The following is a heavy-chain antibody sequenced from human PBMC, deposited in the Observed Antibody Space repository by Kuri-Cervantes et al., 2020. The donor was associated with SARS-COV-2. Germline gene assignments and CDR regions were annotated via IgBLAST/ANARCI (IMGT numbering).Heavy chain of an antibody. V-gene: IGHV3-13*01. CDR1: GFTFRSYD. J-gene: IGHJ6*02. CDR2: IGTADDT. CDR3: ARDWYTITIFGVVTGYGMDV. D-gene: IGHD3-3*01. Sequence: GESLKISCAASGFTFRSYDMHWVRQVTGKGLEWVSGIGTADDTYYPDSVKGRFTISRDNAKNSLYLQMNSLRAGDTAVYYCARDWYTITIFGVVTGYGMDVWGQGTTVTVSS.